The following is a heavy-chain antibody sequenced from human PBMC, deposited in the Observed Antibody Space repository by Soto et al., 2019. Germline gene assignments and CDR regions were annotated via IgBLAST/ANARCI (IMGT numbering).Heavy chain of an antibody. Sequence: PSDTLSLTCTVSGGSISSSSYYWGWIRQPPGKGLEWIGSIYYSGSTYYNPSLKSRVTISVDTSKNQFSLKLSSVTAADTAVYYCARIPISGAAAGPLDAFDIWGQGTMVTVSS. CDR1: GGSISSSSYY. J-gene: IGHJ3*02. CDR2: IYYSGST. V-gene: IGHV4-39*01. CDR3: ARIPISGAAAGPLDAFDI. D-gene: IGHD6-13*01.